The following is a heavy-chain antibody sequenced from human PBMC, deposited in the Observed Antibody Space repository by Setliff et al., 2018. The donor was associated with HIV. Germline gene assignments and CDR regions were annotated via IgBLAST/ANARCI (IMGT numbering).Heavy chain of an antibody. CDR3: ITDPGDYPDY. CDR1: GFTFSSYE. CDR2: IKNQKDGGTT. D-gene: IGHD4-17*01. Sequence: TGGSLRLSCAASGFTFSSYEMNWVRQAPGKGLEWVARIKNQKDGGTTAYAAPVEGRFNIFRDDSRSTLYLQMSSLKTEDTAVYYCITDPGDYPDYWGQGTLVTVSS. J-gene: IGHJ4*02. V-gene: IGHV3-15*01.